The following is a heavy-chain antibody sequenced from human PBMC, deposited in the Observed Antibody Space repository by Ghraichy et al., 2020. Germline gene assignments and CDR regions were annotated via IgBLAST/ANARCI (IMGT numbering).Heavy chain of an antibody. Sequence: SQTLSLTCAISGDSVSSNSASWNWIRQSPSRGLEWLGRTYYRSKWYNDYAVSVKSRITINPDTSKNQFSLQLKSVTPADTAVYYCARGTVTDMYRYFGLDVWGQGTTATVSS. CDR2: TYYRSKWYN. V-gene: IGHV6-1*01. CDR1: GDSVSSNSAS. J-gene: IGHJ6*02. D-gene: IGHD4-17*01. CDR3: ARGTVTDMYRYFGLDV.